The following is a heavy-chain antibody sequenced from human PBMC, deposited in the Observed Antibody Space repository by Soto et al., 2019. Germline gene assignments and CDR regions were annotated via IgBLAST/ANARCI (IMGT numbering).Heavy chain of an antibody. CDR2: INHSGST. CDR1: GGSFSGYY. D-gene: IGHD2-15*01. V-gene: IGHV4-34*01. J-gene: IGHJ5*02. Sequence: KASETLSLTCAVYGGSFSGYYWSWIRQPPGKGLEWIGEINHSGSTNYNPSLKSRVTISVDTSKNQFSLKLSSVTAADTAVYYCARDAYCSGGSCYSDFNWFDPWGQGTLVTVSS. CDR3: ARDAYCSGGSCYSDFNWFDP.